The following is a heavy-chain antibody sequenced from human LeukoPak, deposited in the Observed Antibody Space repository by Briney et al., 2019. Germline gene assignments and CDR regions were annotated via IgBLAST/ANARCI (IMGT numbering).Heavy chain of an antibody. D-gene: IGHD5-18*01. CDR3: ARSAGEQLWLHYFDY. Sequence: ASVKVSCKAFGYTFTGYYMHWVRQAPGQGLEWMGWINPNSGGTNYAQRFQARSSRPRDTSISTAYMEQSRQSSDDTAVYYCARSAGEQLWLHYFDYWGQGTLVTVSS. CDR1: GYTFTGYY. J-gene: IGHJ4*02. CDR2: INPNSGGT. V-gene: IGHV1-2*02.